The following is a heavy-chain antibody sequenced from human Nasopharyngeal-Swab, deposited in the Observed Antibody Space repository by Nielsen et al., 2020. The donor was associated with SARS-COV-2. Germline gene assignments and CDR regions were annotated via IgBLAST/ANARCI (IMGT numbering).Heavy chain of an antibody. V-gene: IGHV3-64*01. CDR2: ISSNGGST. Sequence: GESLKISCAASGFTFSSYAMHWVRQAPGKGLEYVSAISSNGGSTYYANSVKGRFTTSRDNSKNTLYLQMGSLRAEDMAVYYCARGAPDYWGQGTLVTVSS. J-gene: IGHJ4*02. CDR1: GFTFSSYA. CDR3: ARGAPDY.